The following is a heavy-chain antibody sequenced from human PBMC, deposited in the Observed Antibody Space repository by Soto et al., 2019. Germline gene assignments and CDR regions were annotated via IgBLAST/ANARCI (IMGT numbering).Heavy chain of an antibody. V-gene: IGHV4-31*03. CDR1: GGSISSGGYY. Sequence: LFLTCTVSGGSISSGGYYWSWIRQHPGKGLEWIGYIYYSGSTYYNPSLKSRVTISVDTSKNQFSLKLSSVTAADTAVYYCARAFGSYAAAEYFQHWGQGTLVTVSS. CDR3: ARAFGSYAAAEYFQH. D-gene: IGHD1-26*01. J-gene: IGHJ1*01. CDR2: IYYSGST.